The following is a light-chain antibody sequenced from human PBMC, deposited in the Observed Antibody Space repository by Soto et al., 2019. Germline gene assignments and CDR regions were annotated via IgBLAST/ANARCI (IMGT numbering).Light chain of an antibody. CDR2: AAS. Sequence: DIQMTQSPSTLSASVGNRVTITCRARQSISSWLAWYQQKPGKAPKPLIYAASSLQSGVPSRFSGSGSGTDFTLTITSLQPGDSATYYCQQSYSHLWTFGQGTKVDIK. V-gene: IGKV1-39*01. J-gene: IGKJ1*01. CDR3: QQSYSHLWT. CDR1: QSISSW.